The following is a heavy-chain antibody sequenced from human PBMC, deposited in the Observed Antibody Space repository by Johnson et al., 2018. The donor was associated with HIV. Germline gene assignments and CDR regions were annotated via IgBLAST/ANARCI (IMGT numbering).Heavy chain of an antibody. Sequence: QVQLVESGGGVVQPGRSLRLSCAASGFTFSSYGMHWVRQAPVKGLEWVAVISYYGSNKYYVDSVKGRFTISRDKSKNTLYLQMNSLRAEDTAVYYCAKDGAMAFDIWGQGTLVTVSS. J-gene: IGHJ3*02. CDR3: AKDGAMAFDI. CDR2: ISYYGSNK. V-gene: IGHV3-30*18. D-gene: IGHD2-2*01. CDR1: GFTFSSYG.